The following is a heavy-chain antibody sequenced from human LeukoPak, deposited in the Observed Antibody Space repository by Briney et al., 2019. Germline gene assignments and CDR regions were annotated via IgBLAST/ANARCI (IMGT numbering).Heavy chain of an antibody. J-gene: IGHJ3*02. D-gene: IGHD2-2*01. CDR3: AKSLTSCHLPPCRDNDAFDI. CDR2: ISAYNGNT. Sequence: ASVKVSCKASGYTFTTYGLSWVRQAPGQGLEWMGWISAYNGNTNYAQQLQGRVTMTTDTSTTTAYVELRSLRSDDTAVYYCAKSLTSCHLPPCRDNDAFDIWGQGTMVTVSS. V-gene: IGHV1-18*01. CDR1: GYTFTTYG.